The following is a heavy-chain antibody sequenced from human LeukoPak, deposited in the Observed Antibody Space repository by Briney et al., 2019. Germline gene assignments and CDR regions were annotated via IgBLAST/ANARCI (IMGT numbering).Heavy chain of an antibody. V-gene: IGHV3-30*02. CDR2: IRYDGSNK. D-gene: IGHD6-19*01. J-gene: IGHJ4*02. CDR3: ALGGGKSSGWYTGGYFDY. Sequence: PGGSLRLSCAASGFTFSSYGMHWVRQAPGKGLEWVAFIRYDGSNKYYADSVKGRFTISRDNSKNTLYLQMNSLRAEDTAVYYCALGGGKSSGWYTGGYFDYWGQGTLVTVSS. CDR1: GFTFSSYG.